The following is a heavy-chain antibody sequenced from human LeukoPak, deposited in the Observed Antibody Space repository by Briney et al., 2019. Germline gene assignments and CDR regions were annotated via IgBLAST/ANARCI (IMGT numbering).Heavy chain of an antibody. V-gene: IGHV3-21*01. D-gene: IGHD3-10*01. Sequence: GGSLRLSCAASGFTFTSYTMNWVRQAPGKGLEWVSSISSSSSYIYYADSVKGRFTISRDNSKNTLYLQMNSLRAEDTAVYYCAKVLWFGELFYWGQGTLVTVSS. J-gene: IGHJ4*02. CDR1: GFTFTSYT. CDR3: AKVLWFGELFY. CDR2: ISSSSSYI.